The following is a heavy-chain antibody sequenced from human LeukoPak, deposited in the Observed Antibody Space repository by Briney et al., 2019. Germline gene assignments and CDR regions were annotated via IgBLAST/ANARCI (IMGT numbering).Heavy chain of an antibody. J-gene: IGHJ4*02. D-gene: IGHD3-3*01. CDR2: MNPNSGNT. CDR1: GYTFTSYD. V-gene: IGHV1-8*01. CDR3: ARGRITIFGVVQDY. Sequence: ASVKVSCKASGYTFTSYDINWVRQATGQGLEWMGWMNPNSGNTGYAQKFQGRVTMTRNTPISTAYMELSSLRSEDTAVYYCARGRITIFGVVQDYWGQGTLVTVSS.